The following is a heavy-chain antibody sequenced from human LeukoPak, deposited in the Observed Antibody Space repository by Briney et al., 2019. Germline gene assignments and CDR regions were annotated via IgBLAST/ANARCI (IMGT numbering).Heavy chain of an antibody. CDR3: ARDTSVGSGMQY. D-gene: IGHD3-10*01. V-gene: IGHV4-59*01. Sequence: SETLSFTCSVSGGPLSTYTWSWVRQSPGKGLEWIGYIYHGGTTNYSPSLKSRATISAHTARNQFSLRLRSVTAADTAIYYCARDTSVGSGMQYWGQGTLVSVSS. CDR2: IYHGGTT. CDR1: GGPLSTYT. J-gene: IGHJ4*02.